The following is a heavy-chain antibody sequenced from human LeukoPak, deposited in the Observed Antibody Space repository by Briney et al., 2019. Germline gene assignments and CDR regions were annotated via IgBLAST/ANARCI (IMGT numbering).Heavy chain of an antibody. CDR2: IYYSGST. CDR3: ARREIGYCSGGSCYPNWFDP. J-gene: IGHJ5*02. D-gene: IGHD2-15*01. Sequence: SETLSLTCTVSGGSISTYFWSWIRQPPGKGLEWIGYIYYSGSTNYNPSLKSRVTISLDTSKNQFSLKLSSVTAADTAVYYCARREIGYCSGGSCYPNWFDPWGQGTLVTVSS. V-gene: IGHV4-59*12. CDR1: GGSISTYF.